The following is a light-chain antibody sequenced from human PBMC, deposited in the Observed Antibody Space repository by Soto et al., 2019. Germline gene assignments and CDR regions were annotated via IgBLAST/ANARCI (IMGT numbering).Light chain of an antibody. V-gene: IGKV1-39*01. CDR2: AAS. CDR3: QQSYSTPWWT. Sequence: DIPMTQSPSSLSASVGDRVTITCRASQSISSYLNWYQQNPGKAPKLLIYAASSLQSGVPSRFSGSGSGTDFTLTISSLQPEDFATYYCQQSYSTPWWTFGQGTKLEIK. J-gene: IGKJ2*02. CDR1: QSISSY.